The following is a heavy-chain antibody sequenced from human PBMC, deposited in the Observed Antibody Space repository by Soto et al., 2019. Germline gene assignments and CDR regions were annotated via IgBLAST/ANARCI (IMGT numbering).Heavy chain of an antibody. V-gene: IGHV4-34*01. CDR1: GGSFSTYY. D-gene: IGHD6-19*01. CDR3: ARGGSSDRQVAFDI. CDR2: INHSGSH. J-gene: IGHJ3*02. Sequence: SETLSLTCVVYGGSFSTYYWNWIRHSPGKGLEWIGEINHSGSHNYSPSLKSRVTISLDTSKNQFSLKLTSVTAADTAVYYCARGGSSDRQVAFDIWGQGTMVTVSS.